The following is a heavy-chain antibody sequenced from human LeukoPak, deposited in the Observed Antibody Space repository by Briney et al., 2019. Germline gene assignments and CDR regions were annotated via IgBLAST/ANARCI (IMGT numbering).Heavy chain of an antibody. V-gene: IGHV3-23*01. D-gene: IGHD6-13*01. CDR2: ISGSGGST. CDR3: AKVDIAAAGTQDFDY. Sequence: GGSLRLSCVASGFTFSSYAMSWVRQAPGKGLEWVSAISGSGGSTYYADSVKGRFTISRDNSKNTLYLQMNSLRAEDTAVYYCAKVDIAAAGTQDFDYWGQGTLVTVSS. J-gene: IGHJ4*02. CDR1: GFTFSSYA.